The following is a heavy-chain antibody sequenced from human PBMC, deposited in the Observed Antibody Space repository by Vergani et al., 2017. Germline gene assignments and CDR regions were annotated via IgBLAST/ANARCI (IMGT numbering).Heavy chain of an antibody. CDR2: IDHTGRP. V-gene: IGHV4-34*01. J-gene: IGHJ6*03. D-gene: IGHD4-11*01. CDR1: GGSFTSYH. Sequence: QVQLKQWGGGLLKPSETLSLTCVVNGGSFTSYHWTWIRQSPGEGLEWVGDIDHTGRPDYNPSLKSRLTMSVDKSRNQFSLTLNSVTATDTAIYFCARVNTETNGHLYYYYYMDVGGQGTAVTVS. CDR3: ARVNTETNGHLYYYYYMDV.